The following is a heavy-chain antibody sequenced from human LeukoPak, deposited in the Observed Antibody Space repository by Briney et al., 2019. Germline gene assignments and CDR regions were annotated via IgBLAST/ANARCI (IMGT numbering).Heavy chain of an antibody. CDR1: GFTFSSYA. CDR3: SKPEVSTGSYCHFHY. CDR2: ISGSGGST. V-gene: IGHV3-23*01. D-gene: IGHD3-10*01. J-gene: IGHJ4*02. Sequence: GGSLRLSCAASGFTFSSYAMTWVRQAPGKGLEWVSSISGSGGSTYYGDSVKGRFTISRDNSRNTLYLQMNRLRAEDTALYYWSKPEVSTGSYCHFHYWGQGTLVTVSS.